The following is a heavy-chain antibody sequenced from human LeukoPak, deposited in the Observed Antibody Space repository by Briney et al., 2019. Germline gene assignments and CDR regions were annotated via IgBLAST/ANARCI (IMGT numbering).Heavy chain of an antibody. D-gene: IGHD5-18*01. V-gene: IGHV3-23*01. CDR2: ISGSGGST. J-gene: IGHJ4*02. CDR3: AKVVDTAMVTGGGLDY. CDR1: GFTFSSYA. Sequence: GGSLRLSCAASGFTFSSYAMSWVRQAPGKGLEWVSAISGSGGSTYYADSVKGRFTISRDNSKNTLYLQMNSLRAEDTAVYYCAKVVDTAMVTGGGLDYWGQGTLVTVSS.